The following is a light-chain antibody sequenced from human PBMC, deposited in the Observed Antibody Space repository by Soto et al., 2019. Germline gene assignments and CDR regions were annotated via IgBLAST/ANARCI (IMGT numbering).Light chain of an antibody. V-gene: IGKV1-5*03. CDR3: QQYHHYSRT. Sequence: DFQMTQSPSTLSASVGDRVTITCRASQNINSWLAWYQQKPGKAPKVLIYKASNLESGVPSRFSGSGSGTEFTLTISSLQPDDFATYYCQQYHHYSRTFGQGTKVEIK. CDR1: QNINSW. J-gene: IGKJ1*01. CDR2: KAS.